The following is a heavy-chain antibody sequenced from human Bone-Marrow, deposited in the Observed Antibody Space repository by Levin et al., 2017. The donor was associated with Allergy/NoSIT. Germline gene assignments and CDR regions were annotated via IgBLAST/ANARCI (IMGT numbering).Heavy chain of an antibody. CDR3: ARQVVRYFDWLSPHFDY. CDR2: IYYSGST. CDR1: GGSISSSSYY. Sequence: SETLSLTCTVSGGSISSSSYYWGWIRQPPGMGLEWIGSIYYSGSTYYNPSLKSRVTISVDTSKNQFSLKLSSVTAADTAVYYCARQVVRYFDWLSPHFDYWGQGTLVTVSS. D-gene: IGHD3-9*01. J-gene: IGHJ4*02. V-gene: IGHV4-39*01.